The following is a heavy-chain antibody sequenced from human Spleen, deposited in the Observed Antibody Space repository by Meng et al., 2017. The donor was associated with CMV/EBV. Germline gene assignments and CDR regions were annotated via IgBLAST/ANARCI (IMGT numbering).Heavy chain of an antibody. Sequence: GGSLRLSCAASGFNFANYAMTWVRQAPGKGLEWVSTITPGVRTHYADSVKGRFTISRDISKDTLFLQMNSLRAEDTTVYYCAKSLTPNFYYGMDVWGQGTTVTVSS. CDR1: GFNFANYA. CDR2: ITPGVRT. V-gene: IGHV3-23*01. CDR3: AKSLTPNFYYGMDV. D-gene: IGHD3-9*01. J-gene: IGHJ6*02.